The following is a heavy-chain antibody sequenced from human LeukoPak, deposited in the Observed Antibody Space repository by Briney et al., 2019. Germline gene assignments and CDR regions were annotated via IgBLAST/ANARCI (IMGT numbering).Heavy chain of an antibody. V-gene: IGHV4-4*07. D-gene: IGHD1-26*01. CDR1: GGSFSSYY. J-gene: IGHJ2*01. CDR2: IYNSGTT. Sequence: SETLSLTCTVSGGSFSSYYWTWIRQPAGKGMEWIGRIYNSGTTNYSPSLESRVTMSLDTSKNRFSLSLSSVTAADTAVYYCARDRLGATGHWRIDVWGRGTLVTVSS. CDR3: ARDRLGATGHWRIDV.